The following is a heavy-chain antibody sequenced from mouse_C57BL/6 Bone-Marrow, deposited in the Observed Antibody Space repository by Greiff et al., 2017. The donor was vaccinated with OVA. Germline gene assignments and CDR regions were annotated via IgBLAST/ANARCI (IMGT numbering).Heavy chain of an antibody. CDR2: IDPETGGT. Sequence: VQLQQSGAELVRPGASVTLSCKASGYTFTDYEMHWVKQTPVHGLEWIGAIDPETGGTAYNQKFKGKAILTADKSSSTAYMQLSSLTSEDSAVYYCAREGYWGQGTLVTVSA. CDR3: AREGY. J-gene: IGHJ3*01. V-gene: IGHV1-15*01. CDR1: GYTFTDYE.